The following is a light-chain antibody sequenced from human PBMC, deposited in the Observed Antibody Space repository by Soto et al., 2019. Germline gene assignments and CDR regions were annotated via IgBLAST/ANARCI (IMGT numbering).Light chain of an antibody. CDR1: QSISSW. J-gene: IGKJ4*01. CDR2: KAS. CDR3: QQYNSYPLT. Sequence: DIQMTQSPSTLSASVGDRVTITCRASQSISSWLAWYQQKPGKAPKLLIYKASSLESGVPSRFSGSGSGTEFTLTRSSLQPDDFATYYCQQYNSYPLTFGGGTKVEIK. V-gene: IGKV1-5*03.